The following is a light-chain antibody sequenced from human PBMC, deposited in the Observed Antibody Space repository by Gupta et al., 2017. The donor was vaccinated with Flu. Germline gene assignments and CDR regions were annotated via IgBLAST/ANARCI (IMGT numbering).Light chain of an antibody. Sequence: CATTTGAVTSGDNSNWSPQNPGQSPRRLIYDKSNKHSGTPARFSGSTFAGKAAMTLSGVQAEDEADYYCLLYYGGARRWVFGRGTKVTVL. CDR1: TGAVTSGDN. V-gene: IGLV7-43*01. CDR3: LLYYGGARRWV. J-gene: IGLJ3*02. CDR2: DKS.